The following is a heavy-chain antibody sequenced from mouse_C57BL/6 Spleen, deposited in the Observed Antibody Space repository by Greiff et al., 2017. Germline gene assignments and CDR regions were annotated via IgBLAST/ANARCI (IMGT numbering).Heavy chain of an antibody. J-gene: IGHJ4*01. V-gene: IGHV1-80*01. Sequence: QVHVKQSGAELVKPGASVKISCKASGYAFSSYWMNWVKQRPGKGLEWIGQIYPGDGDTNYNGKFKGKATLTADKSSSTAYMQLSSLTSEDSAVYFCARPFITTVENAMDYWGQGTSVTVSS. D-gene: IGHD1-1*01. CDR1: GYAFSSYW. CDR3: ARPFITTVENAMDY. CDR2: IYPGDGDT.